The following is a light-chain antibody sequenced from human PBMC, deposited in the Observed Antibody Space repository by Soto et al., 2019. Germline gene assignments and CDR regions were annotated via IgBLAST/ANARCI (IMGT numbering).Light chain of an antibody. Sequence: QSVLTQPPSASGSPGQSVTISCTGTSSDIGAYNYVSWYQQHPGKAPKFMVYAVSKRPSGVPDRFSGSKSGNTASLTVSGLQAEDEADYYCAAWNDSLNGVVFGGGTKLTVL. V-gene: IGLV2-8*01. CDR2: AVS. CDR3: AAWNDSLNGVV. CDR1: SSDIGAYNY. J-gene: IGLJ2*01.